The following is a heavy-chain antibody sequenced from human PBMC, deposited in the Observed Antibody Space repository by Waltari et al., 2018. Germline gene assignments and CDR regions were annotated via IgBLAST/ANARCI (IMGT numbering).Heavy chain of an antibody. CDR2: IYYSGST. CDR3: AGRIVGATTVIH. J-gene: IGHJ4*02. Sequence: QLQLQESGPGLVKPSETLSLTCTVSGGSISSSSYYWGWIRQPPGKGLEWIGSIYYSGSTYYNPSLKSRVTISVDTSKNQFSLKLSSVTAADTAVYYCAGRIVGATTVIHWGQGTLVTVSS. CDR1: GGSISSSSYY. V-gene: IGHV4-39*01. D-gene: IGHD1-26*01.